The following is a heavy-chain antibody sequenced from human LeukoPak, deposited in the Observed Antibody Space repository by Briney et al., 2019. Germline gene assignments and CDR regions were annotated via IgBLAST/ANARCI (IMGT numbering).Heavy chain of an antibody. CDR1: GGTFSSYA. D-gene: IGHD3-10*01. Sequence: ASVKVSCKASGGTFSSYAISWVRQAPGQGLEWLGGIIPIFGTANYAQKFQGRVTITADESTSTAYMELSSLRSEDTAVYYCASGVPYGSGRNNYYYYMDVWGKGTTVTISS. CDR3: ASGVPYGSGRNNYYYYMDV. J-gene: IGHJ6*03. V-gene: IGHV1-69*13. CDR2: IIPIFGTA.